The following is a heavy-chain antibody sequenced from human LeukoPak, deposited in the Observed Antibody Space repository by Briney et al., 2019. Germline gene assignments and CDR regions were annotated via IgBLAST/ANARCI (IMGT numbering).Heavy chain of an antibody. CDR3: AKDGDYYDSSGYHSYFDY. Sequence: GGSLRLSCAASGFTFGSYAMNWVRQAPGKGLEWVAAISGRGGSTYYADSVKGRFTISRDNSKNTLYLQMNSLRAEDTAVYYCAKDGDYYDSSGYHSYFDYWGQGTLVTVSS. CDR1: GFTFGSYA. V-gene: IGHV3-23*01. J-gene: IGHJ4*02. CDR2: ISGRGGST. D-gene: IGHD3-22*01.